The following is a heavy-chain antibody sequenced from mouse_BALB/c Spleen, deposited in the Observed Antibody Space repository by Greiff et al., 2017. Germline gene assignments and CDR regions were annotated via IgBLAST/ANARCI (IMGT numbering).Heavy chain of an antibody. J-gene: IGHJ3*01. V-gene: IGHV1-80*01. D-gene: IGHD4-1*01. Sequence: QVQLQQSGAELVRPGSSVKISCKASGYAFSSYWMNWVKQRPGQGLEWIGQIYPGDGDTNYNGKFKGKATLTADKSSSTAYMQLSSLTSEDSAVYFCARHWDAAYWGQGTLVTVSA. CDR3: ARHWDAAY. CDR2: IYPGDGDT. CDR1: GYAFSSYW.